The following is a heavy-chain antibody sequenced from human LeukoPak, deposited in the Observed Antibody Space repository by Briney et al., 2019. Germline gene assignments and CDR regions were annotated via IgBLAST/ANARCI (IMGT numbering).Heavy chain of an antibody. V-gene: IGHV1-2*02. CDR1: GYTFSKK. Sequence: PRASARVSCKASGYTFSKKMHWVRQAPGQGLEWMGWINPNSGDTFYAQDFQGRDTMTSDTSISTAYMELSRLRSDDTAVYYCARDVGFYLCDYWGQGTPVTVSS. CDR2: INPNSGDT. D-gene: IGHD2-21*01. CDR3: ARDVGFYLCDY. J-gene: IGHJ4*02.